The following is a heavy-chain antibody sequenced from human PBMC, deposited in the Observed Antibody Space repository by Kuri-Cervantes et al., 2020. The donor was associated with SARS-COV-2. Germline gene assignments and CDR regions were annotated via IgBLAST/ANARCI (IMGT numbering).Heavy chain of an antibody. V-gene: IGHV4-34*01. CDR2: INHSGST. Sequence: SQTLSLTCAVYGGSFSGYYWSWIRQPPGKGLEWIGEINHSGSTNYNPSLKSRVTISVDTSKNQFSLKLSSVTAADTAVYYCARAVYSSGWYGGGGWFDPWGQGTLVTVSS. CDR3: ARAVYSSGWYGGGGWFDP. CDR1: GGSFSGYY. J-gene: IGHJ5*02. D-gene: IGHD6-19*01.